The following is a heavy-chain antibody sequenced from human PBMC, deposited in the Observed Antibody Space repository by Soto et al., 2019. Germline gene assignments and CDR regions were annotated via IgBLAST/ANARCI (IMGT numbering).Heavy chain of an antibody. Sequence: PGGSLRLSCAASGFTFSSYAMSWVRQAPGKGLEWVSAISGSGGSTYYADSVKGRFTISRDNSKNTLYLQMNSLRAEDTAVYYSAKDQRITMVRGVVFDYWGQGTLVTVSS. D-gene: IGHD3-10*01. J-gene: IGHJ4*02. CDR1: GFTFSSYA. CDR3: AKDQRITMVRGVVFDY. CDR2: ISGSGGST. V-gene: IGHV3-23*01.